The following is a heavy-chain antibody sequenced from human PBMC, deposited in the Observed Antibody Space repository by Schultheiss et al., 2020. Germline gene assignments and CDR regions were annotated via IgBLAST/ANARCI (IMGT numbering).Heavy chain of an antibody. V-gene: IGHV3-33*05. D-gene: IGHD6-19*01. CDR1: GFTFSSYG. Sequence: GGSLRLSCAASGFTFSSYGMHWVRQAPGKGLEWVAVISYDGSNKYYADSVKGRFTISRDNSKNTLYLQMNSLRAEDTAVYYCARGLRATSVIAVAGTWNYYGMDVWGKGTTVTGSS. CDR3: ARGLRATSVIAVAGTWNYYGMDV. CDR2: ISYDGSNK. J-gene: IGHJ6*04.